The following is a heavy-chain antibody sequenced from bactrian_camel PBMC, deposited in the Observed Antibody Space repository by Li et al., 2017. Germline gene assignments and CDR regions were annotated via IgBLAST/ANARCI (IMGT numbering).Heavy chain of an antibody. Sequence: HVQLVESGGGLVQPGGSLTLSCAASGFVFSTYYMTWVRQGPGKGLEWVSSLYRDGSNTYYADSVKGRFTISRDNAKNTLYLQLNSLKTEDTAMYYCAKDRSSDATFSSSFGYWGQGTQVTVS. J-gene: IGHJ6*01. CDR3: AKDRSSDATFSSSFGY. CDR1: GFVFSTYY. D-gene: IGHD4*01. CDR2: LYRDGSNT. V-gene: IGHV3-2*01.